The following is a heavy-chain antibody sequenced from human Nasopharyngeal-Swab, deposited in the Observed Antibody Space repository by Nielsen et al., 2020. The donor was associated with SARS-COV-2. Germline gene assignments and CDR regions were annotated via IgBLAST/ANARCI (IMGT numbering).Heavy chain of an antibody. CDR1: GGSISSGGYS. J-gene: IGHJ4*02. CDR2: IYHSGST. D-gene: IGHD4-17*01. Sequence: SDTLSLTCAVSGGSISSGGYSWSWIRQPPGKGLEWIGYIYHSGSTNYNPSLKSRVTISVDKSKNQFSLKLSSVTAADTAVYYCARGGGDYVPDYWGQGTLVTVSS. CDR3: ARGGGDYVPDY. V-gene: IGHV4-30-2*01.